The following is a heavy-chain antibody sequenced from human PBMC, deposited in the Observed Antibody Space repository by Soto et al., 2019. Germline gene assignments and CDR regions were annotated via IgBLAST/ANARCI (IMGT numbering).Heavy chain of an antibody. D-gene: IGHD2-15*01. Sequence: VQLVESGGGLVQPGGSLRLACAASGFTFSSYSMNWVRQAPGKGLEWVSYISSSSSTIYYADSVKGRFTISRDNANNSLYQQMNSLRDEDTAVSYCASVGLLSALGHGGIHLFDYCGQGTLVTVSS. CDR2: ISSSSSTI. V-gene: IGHV3-48*02. CDR1: GFTFSSYS. CDR3: ASVGLLSALGHGGIHLFDY. J-gene: IGHJ4*02.